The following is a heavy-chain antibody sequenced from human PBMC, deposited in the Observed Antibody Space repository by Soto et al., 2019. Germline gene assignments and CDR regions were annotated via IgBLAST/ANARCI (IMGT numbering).Heavy chain of an antibody. CDR2: IYYSGST. Sequence: VQLQESGTGLVKPSETLSLTCTGSGGSISRYYWSWIRQPTGKGLEWIGYIYYSGSTNYNPSLKRRVTIALDTSKNQFSLKLSAVNAADTAVYYCARCIGSGWYLWYFDLWGRGTLVTVSS. CDR1: GGSISRYY. V-gene: IGHV4-59*01. J-gene: IGHJ2*01. D-gene: IGHD6-19*01. CDR3: ARCIGSGWYLWYFDL.